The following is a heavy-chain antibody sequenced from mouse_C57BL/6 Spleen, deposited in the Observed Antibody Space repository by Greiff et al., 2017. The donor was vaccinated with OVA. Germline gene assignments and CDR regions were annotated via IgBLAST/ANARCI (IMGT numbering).Heavy chain of an antibody. V-gene: IGHV1-26*01. J-gene: IGHJ3*01. D-gene: IGHD2-4*01. CDR2: INPNNGGT. Sequence: EVKLQQSGPELVKPGASVKISCKASGYTFTDYYMNWVKQSHGKSLEWIGDINPNNGGTSYNQKFKGKATLTVDKSSSTAYMELRSLTSEDSAVYDCARRKGRYYDYDVAWFAYWGQGTLVTVSA. CDR3: ARRKGRYYDYDVAWFAY. CDR1: GYTFTDYY.